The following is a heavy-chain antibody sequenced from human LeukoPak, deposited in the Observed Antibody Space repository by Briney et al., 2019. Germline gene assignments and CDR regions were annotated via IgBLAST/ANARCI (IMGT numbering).Heavy chain of an antibody. Sequence: SETLSLTCAVYGGSFSGYYWSWIRQPPGKGLEWIGEINHSGSANYNPSLKSRVTISVDTSKNQFSLKLSSVTAADTAVYYCARKFYYYYGMDVWGQGTTVTVSS. CDR3: ARKFYYYYGMDV. CDR1: GGSFSGYY. J-gene: IGHJ6*02. CDR2: INHSGSA. V-gene: IGHV4-34*01.